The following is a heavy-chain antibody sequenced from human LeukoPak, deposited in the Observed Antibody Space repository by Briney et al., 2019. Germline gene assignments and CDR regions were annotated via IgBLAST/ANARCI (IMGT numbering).Heavy chain of an antibody. J-gene: IGHJ5*02. Sequence: SVKVSCKASGGTFSSYAISWVRQAPGQGLEWMGGIIPIFGTANYAQKFQGRVTITADEYTSTAYMELSSLRSEDTAVYYCARDRYGDYSNWFDPWGQGTLVTVSS. CDR1: GGTFSSYA. V-gene: IGHV1-69*01. D-gene: IGHD4-17*01. CDR3: ARDRYGDYSNWFDP. CDR2: IIPIFGTA.